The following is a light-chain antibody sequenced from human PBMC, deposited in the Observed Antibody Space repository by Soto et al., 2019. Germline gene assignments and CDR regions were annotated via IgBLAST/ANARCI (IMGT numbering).Light chain of an antibody. CDR2: AAS. V-gene: IGKV1-9*01. Sequence: DIQLTQSPSFLSASVGDRVTLTCRASQGITSYLAWYQQKPGKAPKRLIYAASSLQSGVPSRFSGSGSGTEFTLTISSLQPEDFATYYCLQHNSYPRTFGQGTKVDIK. CDR1: QGITSY. J-gene: IGKJ1*01. CDR3: LQHNSYPRT.